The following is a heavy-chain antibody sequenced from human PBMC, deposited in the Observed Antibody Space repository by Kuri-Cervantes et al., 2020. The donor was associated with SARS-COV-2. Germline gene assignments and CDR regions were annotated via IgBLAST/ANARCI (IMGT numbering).Heavy chain of an antibody. CDR2: ISAYNGNT. CDR3: ARDCTSFGYSYGHAFDI. CDR1: GYTFTSYG. V-gene: IGHV1-18*01. J-gene: IGHJ3*02. D-gene: IGHD5-18*01. Sequence: ASVKVSCKASGYTFTSYGISWVRQAPGQGLEWMGWISAYNGNTNYAQKLQGRVTMTTDTSTSTAYMELSRLRSDDTAVYYCARDCTSFGYSYGHAFDIWGQGTMVTVSS.